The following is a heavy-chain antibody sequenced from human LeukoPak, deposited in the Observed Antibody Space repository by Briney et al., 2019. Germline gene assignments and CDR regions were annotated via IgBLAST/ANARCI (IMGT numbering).Heavy chain of an antibody. Sequence: DRSLRLSCAASGFIFNNYAMHWVRQAPGKGLEWVSGISWNSDKVSYADSVKGRFTISRDNAKNSLFLQMNSLRAEDTAVYYCVKGDLPLAARAFDSWGQGTLVTVSS. CDR2: ISWNSDKV. D-gene: IGHD6-19*01. CDR3: VKGDLPLAARAFDS. V-gene: IGHV3-9*01. J-gene: IGHJ4*02. CDR1: GFIFNNYA.